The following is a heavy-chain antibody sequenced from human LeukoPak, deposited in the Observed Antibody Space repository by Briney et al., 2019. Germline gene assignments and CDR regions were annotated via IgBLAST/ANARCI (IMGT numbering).Heavy chain of an antibody. V-gene: IGHV1-24*01. J-gene: IGHJ6*02. D-gene: IGHD5-12*01. CDR3: ATDRGSRGYDYDYYYGMDV. CDR2: FDPEDGET. Sequence: ASVKLSCKVSGYTLAELSMHWVRQAPGNGLEWRGGFDPEDGETIYAQKFQGRVTMTEDTSTGTAYMELSSLRSEDTAVYYCATDRGSRGYDYDYYYGMDVWGQGTTVTVSS. CDR1: GYTLAELS.